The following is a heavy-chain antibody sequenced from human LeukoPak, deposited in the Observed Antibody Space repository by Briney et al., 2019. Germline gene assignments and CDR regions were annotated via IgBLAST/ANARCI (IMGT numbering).Heavy chain of an antibody. CDR1: GFTFSSYE. D-gene: IGHD2-2*01. CDR2: ISSSGSTI. CDR3: ARGAIVVVPAAKDDAFDI. J-gene: IGHJ3*02. V-gene: IGHV3-48*03. Sequence: GGSLRLSCAASGFTFSSYEMNWVRQAPGKGLEWVSYISSSGSTIYYADSVKGRFTISRDNAKNSLYLQMNSLRAEDTAVYYCARGAIVVVPAAKDDAFDIWGQGTMVTVSS.